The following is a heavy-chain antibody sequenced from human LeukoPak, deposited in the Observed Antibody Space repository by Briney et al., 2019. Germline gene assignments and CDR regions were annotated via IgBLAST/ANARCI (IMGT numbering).Heavy chain of an antibody. CDR1: GFTFRSNS. CDR3: ARRGYYGDYFDS. CDR2: ISTSGSYI. V-gene: IGHV3-21*01. J-gene: IGHJ4*02. D-gene: IGHD3-22*01. Sequence: GGSLRLSCAASGFTFRSNSMKWVRQAPGKGLEWVSSISTSGSYIYYADSVKGRFTISRDNAKNSLYLQMDSLRAEDTAVYYCARRGYYGDYFDSWGQGTLVTVSS.